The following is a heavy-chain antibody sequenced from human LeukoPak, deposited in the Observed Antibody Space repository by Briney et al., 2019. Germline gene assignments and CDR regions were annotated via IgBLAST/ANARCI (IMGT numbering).Heavy chain of an antibody. CDR3: EKDTSAWWYHRAYMNV. J-gene: IGHJ6*03. CDR2: ISGSGDKT. D-gene: IGHD2-15*01. V-gene: IGHV3-23*01. CDR1: GFTFSDYA. Sequence: GGSLRLSCAASGFTFSDYAMSWVRQAPGGGLEWVSAISGSGDKTFHADSVKGRFTTSRDNSKNTLSLQMSSLRVEDSAVYFCEKDTSAWWYHRAYMNVWGTGTTVTVSS.